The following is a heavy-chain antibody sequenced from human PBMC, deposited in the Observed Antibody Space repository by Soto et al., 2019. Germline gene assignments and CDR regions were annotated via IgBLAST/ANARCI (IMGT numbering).Heavy chain of an antibody. D-gene: IGHD3-10*01. Sequence: GGSLRLSCAASGFTFSSYAMSWVRQAPGKGLEWVSASSGSGENTYHADSVRGRFTISRDNAKNTLHLQMNSLRAGDTAVYYCAKYGSGSSLYFFDYWGQGTLVTVSS. V-gene: IGHV3-23*01. CDR1: GFTFSSYA. CDR2: SSGSGENT. CDR3: AKYGSGSSLYFFDY. J-gene: IGHJ4*02.